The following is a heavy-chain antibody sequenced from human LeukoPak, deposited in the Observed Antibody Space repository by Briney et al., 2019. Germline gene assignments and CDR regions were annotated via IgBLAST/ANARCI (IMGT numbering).Heavy chain of an antibody. J-gene: IGHJ4*02. CDR2: IYTSGST. CDR1: GGSFSGYY. Sequence: PSETLSLTCAVYGGSFSGYYWSWIRQPPGKGLEWIGRIYTSGSTNYNPSLKSRVTMSVDTSKNQFSLKLSSVTAADTAVYYCARVVVGATVEYFDYWGQGTLVTVSS. D-gene: IGHD1-26*01. V-gene: IGHV4-59*10. CDR3: ARVVVGATVEYFDY.